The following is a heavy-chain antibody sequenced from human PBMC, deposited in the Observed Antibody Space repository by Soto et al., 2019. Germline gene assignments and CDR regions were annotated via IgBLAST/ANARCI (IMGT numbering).Heavy chain of an antibody. Sequence: SETLSLTCAVYGWSFSGYSWRWIRQPPGQGLELIGEINHSGSTNYNPSLKSRVTISVDTSKNQFSLKLSSVTAADTAVYYCATTATKYYDILTGSRLFDYWGQGTLVTVSS. D-gene: IGHD3-9*01. J-gene: IGHJ4*02. CDR2: INHSGST. CDR1: GWSFSGYS. V-gene: IGHV4-34*01. CDR3: ATTATKYYDILTGSRLFDY.